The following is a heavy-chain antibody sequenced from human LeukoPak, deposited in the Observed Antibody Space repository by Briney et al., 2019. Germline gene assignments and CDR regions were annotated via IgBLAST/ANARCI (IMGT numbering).Heavy chain of an antibody. V-gene: IGHV3-74*01. CDR1: GFTFSSYC. D-gene: IGHD2-2*01. J-gene: IGHJ4*02. CDR3: ARDPLDIVVVPAAMPIDDY. CDR2: INSDGSST. Sequence: PGGSLRLSCAASGFTFSSYCMHWVRQAPGKGLVWVSGINSDGSSTSYADSVKGRFTISRDNAKNTLYLQMNSLRAEDTAVYYCARDPLDIVVVPAAMPIDDYWGQGTLVTVSS.